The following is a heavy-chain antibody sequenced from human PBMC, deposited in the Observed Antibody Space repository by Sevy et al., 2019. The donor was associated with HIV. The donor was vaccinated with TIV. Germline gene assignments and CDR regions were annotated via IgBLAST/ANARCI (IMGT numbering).Heavy chain of an antibody. CDR3: ATDAGIAVAGTEYYYGMDV. D-gene: IGHD6-19*01. Sequence: ASVKVSCKASGYTFTCYYMHWVRQAPGQGLEWMGWINPNSGGTNYAQKFQGRVTMTRDTSISTAYMELIRLRSDDTAVYYCATDAGIAVAGTEYYYGMDVWGQGTTVTVSS. CDR1: GYTFTCYY. J-gene: IGHJ6*02. V-gene: IGHV1-2*02. CDR2: INPNSGGT.